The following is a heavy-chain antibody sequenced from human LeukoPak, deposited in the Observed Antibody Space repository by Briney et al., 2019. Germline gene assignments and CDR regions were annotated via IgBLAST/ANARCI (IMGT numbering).Heavy chain of an antibody. CDR1: GGSISSSSYY. V-gene: IGHV4-39*01. CDR2: IYYSGST. CDR3: ARFTQRGSGWYGWEDAFDI. Sequence: PSETLSLACTVSGGSISSSSYYWGWIRQPPGKGLEWIGSIYYSGSTYYNPSLKSRVTISVDTSKNQFSLKLGSVTAADTAVYYCARFTQRGSGWYGWEDAFDIWGQGTMVTVSS. J-gene: IGHJ3*02. D-gene: IGHD6-19*01.